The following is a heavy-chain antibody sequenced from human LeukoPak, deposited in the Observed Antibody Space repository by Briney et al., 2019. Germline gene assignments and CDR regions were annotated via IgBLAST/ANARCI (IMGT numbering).Heavy chain of an antibody. V-gene: IGHV3-64*02. CDR3: ARGVESRWCYSVY. CDR1: RFSFRSGF. CDR2: ISSSGGTT. D-gene: IGHD2-15*01. Sequence: GGSLRLSCAASRFSFRSGFMFWVRQAPGKGLEYVSAISSSGGTTYYADSVKGRFAISRDNSKDTLYLQMGSVRTEDMAVYYCARGVESRWCYSVYWGQGTLVTVSS. J-gene: IGHJ4*02.